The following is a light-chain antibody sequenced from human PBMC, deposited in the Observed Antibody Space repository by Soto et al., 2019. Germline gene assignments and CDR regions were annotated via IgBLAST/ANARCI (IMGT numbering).Light chain of an antibody. Sequence: DIVMTQSPLSLPVTPGEPASISCRSSQSLLHSNGYNYLDWYLQKPGQSPQLLIYLGSNRASGVPDRFSGSGSGTAFTLKLSRVEAADVGVYYCMQALQTPFTFGGGTKVEIK. CDR1: QSLLHSNGYNY. V-gene: IGKV2-28*01. CDR2: LGS. CDR3: MQALQTPFT. J-gene: IGKJ4*01.